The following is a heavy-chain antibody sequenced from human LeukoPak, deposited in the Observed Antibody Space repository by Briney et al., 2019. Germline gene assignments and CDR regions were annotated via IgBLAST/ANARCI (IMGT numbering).Heavy chain of an antibody. V-gene: IGHV3-53*01. CDR1: GFTVSSNY. Sequence: GGSLRLSCAASGFTVSSNYMSWVRQAPGKGLEWVSVSYGGGSSYYADSVKGRFTISRHNSKNTLYLQMNTLRAEDTAVYFCAREEHYRRYFALWGRGTLVTVSS. D-gene: IGHD3-16*02. CDR2: SYGGGSS. J-gene: IGHJ2*01. CDR3: AREEHYRRYFAL.